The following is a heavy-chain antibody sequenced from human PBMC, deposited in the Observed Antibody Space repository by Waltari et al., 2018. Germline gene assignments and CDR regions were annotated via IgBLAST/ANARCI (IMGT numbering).Heavy chain of an antibody. CDR1: GYSFTSYW. CDR3: ARPDSDSSPFDY. D-gene: IGHD6-6*01. CDR2: IYPGDSDT. V-gene: IGHV5-51*01. J-gene: IGHJ4*02. Sequence: EVQLVQSGAEVKKPGESLKISCKGSGYSFTSYWIGWVRQMPGKGLEWMGIIYPGDSDTRDTPSYQGQVTFSADRSISTAYLQWSSLQASDTAMYYCARPDSDSSPFDYWGQGTLVTVSS.